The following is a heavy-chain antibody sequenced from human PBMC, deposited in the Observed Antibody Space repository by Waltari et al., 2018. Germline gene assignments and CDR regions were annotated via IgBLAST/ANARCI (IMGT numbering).Heavy chain of an antibody. D-gene: IGHD2-21*02. CDR2: ISSSGSTI. V-gene: IGHV3-11*04. CDR3: ARQMYCGGDCYSNLNWYFDL. J-gene: IGHJ2*01. Sequence: QVQLQESGPGLVKPSGTLSLTCAVSGGSFSGYSWSLIRQAPGKGREWVSYISSSGSTINYADAVKGRCTIARDNAKNSLYLQMNSLRAEDTAVYYCARQMYCGGDCYSNLNWYFDLWGRGTLVTVSS. CDR1: GGSFSGYS.